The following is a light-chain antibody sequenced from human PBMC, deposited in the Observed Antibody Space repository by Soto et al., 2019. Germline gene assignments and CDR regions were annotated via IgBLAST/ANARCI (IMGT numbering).Light chain of an antibody. J-gene: IGKJ4*01. CDR3: QQYDNLPLT. CDR1: HDIRNY. CDR2: DAS. Sequence: IKMTQSPSSLSESVRYRPTITCEASHDIRNYLNWYQQKPGQAPRLLIHDASRLQTGVPSRFSGSGSGTDFILTITSLQPDDIATYHCQQYDNLPLTFGGGTKV. V-gene: IGKV1-33*01.